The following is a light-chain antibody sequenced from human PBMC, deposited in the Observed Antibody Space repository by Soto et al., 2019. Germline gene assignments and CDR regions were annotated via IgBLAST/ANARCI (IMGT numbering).Light chain of an antibody. J-gene: IGKJ2*01. CDR3: QQYHTFPNT. CDR1: QSIDSW. CDR2: KAS. V-gene: IGKV1-5*03. Sequence: DIQMTQSPSTLSASVGDRVTITCRASQSIDSWLAWYQQKPGKAPNLLIYKASTLESWVPSRFSGSASGTEFTLTISRLQPDDFATYYCQQYHTFPNTFGQGTTLE.